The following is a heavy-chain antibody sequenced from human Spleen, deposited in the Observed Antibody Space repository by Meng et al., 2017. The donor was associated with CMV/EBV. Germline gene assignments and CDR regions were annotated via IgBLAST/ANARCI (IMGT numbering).Heavy chain of an antibody. V-gene: IGHV4-39*06. J-gene: IGHJ6*02. D-gene: IGHD3-3*01. Sequence: GSLRLSCTVSGASITSSSYFWDWIRQSPGKGLEWIGSLSYGGNIYYNSSLKSRVTISVDTSKNQITLRLTSVTAADTAVYYCAKIFPSDYYKYSMDVWGQGTTVTVSS. CDR2: LSYGGNI. CDR3: AKIFPSDYYKYSMDV. CDR1: GASITSSSYF.